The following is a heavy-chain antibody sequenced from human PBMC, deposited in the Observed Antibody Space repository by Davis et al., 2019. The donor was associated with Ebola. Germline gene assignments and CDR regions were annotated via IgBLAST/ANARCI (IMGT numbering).Heavy chain of an antibody. D-gene: IGHD5-24*01. Sequence: GESLKISCTASGFTFGDYAMTWVRQAPGKGLEWVSRISGSGGDPHYADSVKGRFTISRDNSKNTVYLQLNILRPEDTAVYNCAKDDGPRRLADPWGQGTLVTVSS. J-gene: IGHJ5*02. CDR1: GFTFGDYA. CDR2: ISGSGGDP. V-gene: IGHV3-23*01. CDR3: AKDDGPRRLADP.